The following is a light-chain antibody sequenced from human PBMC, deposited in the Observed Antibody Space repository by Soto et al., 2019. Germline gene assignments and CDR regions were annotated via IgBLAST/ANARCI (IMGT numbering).Light chain of an antibody. J-gene: IGLJ1*01. CDR1: SSDVGSYNL. CDR3: CSYAGSSTYV. CDR2: EVT. Sequence: QSALTQPASVSGSPGQSITISCTGTSSDVGSYNLVSWYQQHPGKAPKLMIYEVTQRPSGVSNRFSGSKSANTASLTISGLQAEDEADYYCCSYAGSSTYVFGTGTKLTVL. V-gene: IGLV2-23*02.